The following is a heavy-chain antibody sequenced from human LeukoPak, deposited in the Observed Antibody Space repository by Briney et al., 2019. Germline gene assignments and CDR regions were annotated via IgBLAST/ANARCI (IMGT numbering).Heavy chain of an antibody. D-gene: IGHD6-19*01. CDR2: ISGSGGST. CDR3: AKDLISGWHFRLFDY. J-gene: IGHJ4*02. V-gene: IGHV3-23*01. CDR1: GFTFSSYA. Sequence: GVSLRLSCAASGFTFSSYAMSWVRQAPGKGLEWVSAISGSGGSTYYADSVKGRFTISRDNSKNTLYLQMNSLRAEDTAVYYCAKDLISGWHFRLFDYWGQGTLVTVSS.